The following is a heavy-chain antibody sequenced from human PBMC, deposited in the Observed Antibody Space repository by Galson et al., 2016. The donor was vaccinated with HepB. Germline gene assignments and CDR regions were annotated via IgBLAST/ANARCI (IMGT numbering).Heavy chain of an antibody. Sequence: SVKVSCKASVGTFNRYAITWVRQAPGQGLEWMGGNIPFLTTTNYAQRFQGRLTLTADESTSTAYMELTSLRFDDTAMYYCAGGELAAAGREYFPHWGQGTLVTVSS. CDR3: AGGELAAAGREYFPH. J-gene: IGHJ1*01. V-gene: IGHV1-69*13. D-gene: IGHD6-25*01. CDR1: VGTFNRYA. CDR2: NIPFLTTT.